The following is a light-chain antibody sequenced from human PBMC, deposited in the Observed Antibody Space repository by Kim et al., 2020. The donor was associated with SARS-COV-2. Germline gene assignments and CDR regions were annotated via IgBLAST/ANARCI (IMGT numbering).Light chain of an antibody. CDR3: QQRSNWPLIT. J-gene: IGKJ5*01. Sequence: SPGERAPLSGRASQSFSSYLAWYQRKPGQAPRLLIYDASNRATGIPARFSGSGSGTDFTLTISSLEPEDFAVYYCQQRSNWPLITFGQGTRLEIK. CDR2: DAS. CDR1: QSFSSY. V-gene: IGKV3-11*01.